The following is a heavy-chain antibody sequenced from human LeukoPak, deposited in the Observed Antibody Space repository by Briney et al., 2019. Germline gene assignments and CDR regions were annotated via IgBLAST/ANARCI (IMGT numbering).Heavy chain of an antibody. CDR2: IYTSGST. CDR3: ARATSNPYYYYMDV. CDR1: GGSISSGSYY. Sequence: SQTLSLTCTVSGGSISSGSYYWSWIRQPAGKGLEWIGRIYTSGSTNYNPSLKSRVTISVDTSKNQFSLKLSSVTAADTAVYYCARATSNPYYYYMDVWGKGTTVTVSS. V-gene: IGHV4-61*02. J-gene: IGHJ6*03.